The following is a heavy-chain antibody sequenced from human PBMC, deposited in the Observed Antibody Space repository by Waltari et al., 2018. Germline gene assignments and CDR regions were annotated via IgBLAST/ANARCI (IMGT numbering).Heavy chain of an antibody. Sequence: QVQLQQWGAGLLKPSEPLSLTCAVYGGAFRGSCWRWIRQPPGKGLEWIGEINHSGSTNYNPSLKSRVTISVDTSKNQFSLKLSSVTAADTAVYYCAPPPGYSSGWSPFENYWGQGTLVTVSS. D-gene: IGHD6-19*01. CDR1: GGAFRGSC. J-gene: IGHJ4*02. CDR3: APPPGYSSGWSPFENY. V-gene: IGHV4-34*01. CDR2: INHSGST.